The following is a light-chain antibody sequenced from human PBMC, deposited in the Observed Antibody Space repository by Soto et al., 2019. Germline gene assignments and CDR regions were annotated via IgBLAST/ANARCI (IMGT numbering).Light chain of an antibody. V-gene: IGKV1-39*01. CDR1: QSISSY. Sequence: MQMTQSPSSLSASVGDRVAITCRASQSISSYLNWYQQKPGKAPKLLIYAASSLQSGVPSRFSGSGSETDFTLTISSLQPEDFATYYCQQSYSTSITFGQGTRLGI. J-gene: IGKJ5*01. CDR2: AAS. CDR3: QQSYSTSIT.